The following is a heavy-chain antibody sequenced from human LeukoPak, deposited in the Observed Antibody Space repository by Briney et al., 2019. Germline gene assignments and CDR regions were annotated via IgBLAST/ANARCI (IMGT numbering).Heavy chain of an antibody. V-gene: IGHV3-64*02. CDR2: ISSNGRST. D-gene: IGHD7-27*01. CDR3: ARIINWGYDY. J-gene: IGHJ4*02. CDR1: GFTFSTFA. Sequence: GGSLRLSCVASGFTFSTFAMHWVRQAPGKGLEYVLAISSNGRSTYYADSVKGRFTISRDNSKNTLYLQMGSLRAEDMAVYYCARIINWGYDYWGQGTLVTVSS.